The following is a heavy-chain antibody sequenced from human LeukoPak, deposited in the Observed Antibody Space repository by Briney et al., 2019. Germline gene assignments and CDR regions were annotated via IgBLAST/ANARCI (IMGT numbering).Heavy chain of an antibody. V-gene: IGHV4-39*07. D-gene: IGHD2-15*01. J-gene: IGHJ4*01. CDR3: ARDRDVDDFDS. Sequence: PSETLSLTCTISGDSICRINYYWGWIRQPPGTGLEWIVSMSYSGHTYYNPSLKTRVTTSIDTSKNQLSLNLKSVTAADTAVYYRARDRDVDDFDSWGHGTLVTVSS. CDR1: GDSICRINYY. CDR2: MSYSGHT.